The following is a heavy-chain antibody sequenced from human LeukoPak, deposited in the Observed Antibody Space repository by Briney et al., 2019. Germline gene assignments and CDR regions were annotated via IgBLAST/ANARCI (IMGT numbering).Heavy chain of an antibody. CDR2: IKSKSDGGTT. V-gene: IGHV3-15*01. CDR1: GLTFTNAW. J-gene: IGHJ4*02. CDR3: VDTPFDY. Sequence: PGGSLRLSCAAPGLTFTNAWMSWVRQAPGKGLEWVGRIKSKSDGGTTDYAAPVKGRFTISRDDSKNTLYLQMNSLKTEDTAVCYCVDTPFDYWGQGTLVTVSS. D-gene: IGHD5-18*01.